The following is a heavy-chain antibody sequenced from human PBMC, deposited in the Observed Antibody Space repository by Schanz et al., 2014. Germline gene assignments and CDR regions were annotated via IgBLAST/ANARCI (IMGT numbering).Heavy chain of an antibody. CDR3: AKEKEEVAADGSFFDY. D-gene: IGHD6-13*01. J-gene: IGHJ4*02. CDR2: ISGSGDST. CDR1: GFTFSSYA. V-gene: IGHV3-23*04. Sequence: EVQLVESGGGFVQPGGSMRLSCAASGFTFSSYAMSWVRQAPGKGLEWVSLISGSGDSTYYADSVKGRFTISRDNSKNTVNLQMNSLRAEDTAVYYCAKEKEEVAADGSFFDYCGQGTLVTVSS.